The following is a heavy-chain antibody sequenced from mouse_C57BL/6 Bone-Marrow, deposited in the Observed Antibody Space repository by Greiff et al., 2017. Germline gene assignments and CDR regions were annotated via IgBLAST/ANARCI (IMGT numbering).Heavy chain of an antibody. CDR2: ISSGGSYT. V-gene: IGHV5-6*02. Sequence: EVKVVESGGDLVKPGGSLKLSCAASGFTFSSYGMSWVRQTPDKRLEWVATISSGGSYTYYPDSVKGRFTISRDNAKNTLYLQMSSLKSEDTAMYYCARRFYFDYWGKGTTLTVSS. J-gene: IGHJ2*01. CDR1: GFTFSSYG. CDR3: ARRFYFDY.